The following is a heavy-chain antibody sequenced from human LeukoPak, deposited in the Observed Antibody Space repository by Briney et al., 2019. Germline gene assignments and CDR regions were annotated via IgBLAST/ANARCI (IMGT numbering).Heavy chain of an antibody. Sequence: KPGGSLRLSCAASGFTFSTYSMNWVRQAPGKGLEWVSFISSSSSYIYYADSVKGRFTISRDNAKNTLDLQMNSLRVEDTAVYYCARDRAVRGANNGFDPWGQGTLVTVSS. V-gene: IGHV3-21*01. J-gene: IGHJ5*02. CDR1: GFTFSTYS. CDR2: ISSSSSYI. D-gene: IGHD3-10*01. CDR3: ARDRAVRGANNGFDP.